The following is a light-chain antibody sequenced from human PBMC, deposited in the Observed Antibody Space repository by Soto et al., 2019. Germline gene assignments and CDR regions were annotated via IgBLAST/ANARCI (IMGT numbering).Light chain of an antibody. CDR3: QQYNSYPT. Sequence: DLQMTQSPSTLSASVGDRVTITCRASKSISSWLAWYQQKPRKAPKILIYDASSLESGVPSRFGGSGSGTEFTLTISSLQPDDFATYYCQQYNSYPTFGQGTKLEIK. CDR2: DAS. J-gene: IGKJ2*01. CDR1: KSISSW. V-gene: IGKV1-5*01.